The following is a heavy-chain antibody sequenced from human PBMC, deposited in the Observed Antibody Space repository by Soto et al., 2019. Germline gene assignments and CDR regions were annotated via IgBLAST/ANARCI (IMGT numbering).Heavy chain of an antibody. CDR1: GFTFIGYW. D-gene: IGHD6-19*01. CDR3: ARDASGWSQY. CDR2: IKQDGSEK. V-gene: IGHV3-7*01. J-gene: IGHJ4*01. Sequence: PGGSLRLSCAASGFTFIGYWMSWLLQAPWKGLEWVANIKQDGSEKYFLDSVEGRFSISRDNAEKSLYLQMDSLRVDDTAVYYCARDASGWSQYWGQGTLVTVSS.